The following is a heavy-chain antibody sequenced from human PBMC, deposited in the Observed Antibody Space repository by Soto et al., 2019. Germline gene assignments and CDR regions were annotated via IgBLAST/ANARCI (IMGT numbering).Heavy chain of an antibody. D-gene: IGHD2-2*01. CDR2: ISSSGSTI. CDR1: GFTFSDFY. CDR3: ASRRYCITTSCDDY. V-gene: IGHV3-11*01. Sequence: QVQLVESGGGLVKPGGSLRLSCAASGFTFSDFYMSWIRQAPGKGLEWVSYISSSGSTIDYADSVKGRFTISRDNAKNSLYLQMNSLRAEDTAVYYCASRRYCITTSCDDYWGQGTLVTVSS. J-gene: IGHJ4*02.